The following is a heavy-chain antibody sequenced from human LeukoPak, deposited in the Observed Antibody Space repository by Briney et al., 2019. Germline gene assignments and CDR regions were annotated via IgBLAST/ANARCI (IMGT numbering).Heavy chain of an antibody. CDR1: GFTFISYS. D-gene: IGHD3-16*01. CDR3: ARDGVYYDYVWGSLLPYYFDY. CDR2: ISSSSSYI. Sequence: GGSLRLSCAASGFTFISYSMNWVRQAPGKGLEWVSSISSSSSYIYYADSVKGRFTISRDNAKNSLYLQMNSLRAEDTAVYYCARDGVYYDYVWGSLLPYYFDYWGQGTLVTVSS. V-gene: IGHV3-21*01. J-gene: IGHJ4*02.